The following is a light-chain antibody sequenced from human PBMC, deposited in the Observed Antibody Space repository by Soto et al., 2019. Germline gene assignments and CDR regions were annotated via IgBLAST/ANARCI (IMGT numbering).Light chain of an antibody. J-gene: IGKJ5*01. CDR2: GAS. CDR3: QQYGSSPIT. CDR1: QSVSSSF. Sequence: EIVLTQSPGTLSLSPGERATLSCRASQSVSSSFLAWYQQKPGQAPRLLIYGASSRSTGIPDRFSGSGSGTDFTLTISRLELEDFAVYYCQQYGSSPITFGQGTRLEIK. V-gene: IGKV3-20*01.